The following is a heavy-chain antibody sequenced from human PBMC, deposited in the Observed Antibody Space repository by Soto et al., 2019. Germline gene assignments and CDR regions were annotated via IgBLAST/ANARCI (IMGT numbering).Heavy chain of an antibody. CDR2: IYYSGST. CDR3: ARLAIVVVTDPEWYFDY. CDR1: GGSISSSSYY. V-gene: IGHV4-39*01. D-gene: IGHD2-21*02. J-gene: IGHJ4*02. Sequence: QLQLQESGPGLVKPSETLSLTCTVSGGSISSSSYYWGWIRQPPGKGLEWIGSIYYSGSTYYNPSLKSRVTISVDTSKNQFSLKLSSVTAADTAVYYCARLAIVVVTDPEWYFDYWGQGTLVTVSS.